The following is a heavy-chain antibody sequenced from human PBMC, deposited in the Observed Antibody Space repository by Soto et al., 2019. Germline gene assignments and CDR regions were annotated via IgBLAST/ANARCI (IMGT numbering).Heavy chain of an antibody. D-gene: IGHD3-3*01. Sequence: SETLSLTCTVSGGSISSYYWSWIRQPAGKGLEWIGRIYYTGTTNYNPSLKSRVTISVDTSENQFYLKLTSVTAADTALYFCARLQVYDFWSGSVTMDVWGQGTPVTVSS. CDR2: IYYTGTT. CDR3: ARLQVYDFWSGSVTMDV. J-gene: IGHJ6*02. CDR1: GGSISSYY. V-gene: IGHV4-4*07.